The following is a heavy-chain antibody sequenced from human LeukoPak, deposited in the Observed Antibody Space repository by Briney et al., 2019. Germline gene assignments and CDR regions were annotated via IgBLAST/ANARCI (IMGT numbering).Heavy chain of an antibody. J-gene: IGHJ6*02. Sequence: GESLKISCKGSGYSFTSYWIGWVRQMPGKGLEWMGIIYPGDSDTRYSPSFQGQVTISADKSISTAYLQWSSLKASDTAMYYCAGHAFTGRGTYYYGMDVWGQGTTVTVSS. CDR2: IYPGDSDT. CDR3: AGHAFTGRGTYYYGMDV. D-gene: IGHD1-1*01. V-gene: IGHV5-51*01. CDR1: GYSFTSYW.